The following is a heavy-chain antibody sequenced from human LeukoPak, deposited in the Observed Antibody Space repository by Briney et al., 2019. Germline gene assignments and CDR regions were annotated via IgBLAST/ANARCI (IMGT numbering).Heavy chain of an antibody. CDR2: INHSGST. V-gene: IGHV4-34*01. CDR1: GGSFSGYY. Sequence: SETLSLTCAVYGGSFSGYYWSWIRQPPGKGLEWIGEINHSGSTNYNPSLKSRVTISVDTSKNQFSLKLSSVTAADTAVYYCARIAAAGTESYNYYYYGMDVWGQGTTVTVSS. D-gene: IGHD6-13*01. J-gene: IGHJ6*02. CDR3: ARIAAAGTESYNYYYYGMDV.